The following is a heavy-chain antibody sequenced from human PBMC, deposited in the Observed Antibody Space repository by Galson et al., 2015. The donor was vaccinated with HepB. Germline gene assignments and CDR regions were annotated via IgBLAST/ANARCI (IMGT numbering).Heavy chain of an antibody. J-gene: IGHJ5*02. Sequence: SLRLSCAASRFTFSTYAISWVRQAPGKGLEWVGRIKSKTDGETTDYAAPVKGRFTISRDDSKNRLYLQMNSLKTEDTAVYYCTTDVYYSTYWSWLDPWGQGTLVTVSS. CDR3: TTDVYYSTYWSWLDP. CDR2: IKSKTDGETT. V-gene: IGHV3-15*01. CDR1: RFTFSTYA. D-gene: IGHD2-8*02.